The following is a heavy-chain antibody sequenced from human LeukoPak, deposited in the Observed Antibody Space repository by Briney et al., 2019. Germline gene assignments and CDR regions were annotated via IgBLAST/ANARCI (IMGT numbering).Heavy chain of an antibody. CDR1: GFNFSIYS. D-gene: IGHD1-26*01. V-gene: IGHV3-48*04. CDR3: ARGEWDLRD. CDR2: ITRSSTTI. Sequence: SGGSLRLSCAASGFNFSIYSMNWVRQAPGKGLEWVSYITRSSTTIYYADSVKGRFTISRDNAKNVLFLQMNNLRAEDTAFYHCARGEWDLRDWGQGTLVIVSS. J-gene: IGHJ4*02.